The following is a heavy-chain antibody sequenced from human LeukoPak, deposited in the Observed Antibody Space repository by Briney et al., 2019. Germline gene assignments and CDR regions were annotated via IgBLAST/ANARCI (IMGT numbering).Heavy chain of an antibody. V-gene: IGHV3-74*01. J-gene: IGHJ4*02. Sequence: GGSLRLSCAASGFTFSSYWMHWVRQAPGKGPVWVSRINTEGSDTTYADSVKGRFTISRDNAKNTLYLQMNSLRAEDTAVYYCAQEFSSSSGRDFDYWGQGSLVTVSS. CDR2: INTEGSDT. D-gene: IGHD6-6*01. CDR3: AQEFSSSSGRDFDY. CDR1: GFTFSSYW.